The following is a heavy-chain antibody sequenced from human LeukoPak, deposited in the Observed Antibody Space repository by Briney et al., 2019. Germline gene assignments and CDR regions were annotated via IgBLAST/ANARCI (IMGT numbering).Heavy chain of an antibody. CDR3: ARERNPAVCDAFDV. CDR1: GYTFTSYD. D-gene: IGHD1-14*01. Sequence: ASVKVSCKASGYTFTSYDINWVRQATGQGLEWMGWMNPNSGNTGYAQKFQGRVTITRNTSISTAYMELSSLRSEDTAVYYCARERNPAVCDAFDVWGQGTMLIVSS. J-gene: IGHJ3*01. CDR2: MNPNSGNT. V-gene: IGHV1-8*03.